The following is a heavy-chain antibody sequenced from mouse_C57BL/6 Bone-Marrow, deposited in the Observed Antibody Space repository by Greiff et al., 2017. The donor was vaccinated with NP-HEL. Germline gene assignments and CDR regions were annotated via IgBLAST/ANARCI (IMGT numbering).Heavy chain of an antibody. CDR3: ARYGDSNFFDY. D-gene: IGHD2-5*01. J-gene: IGHJ2*01. Sequence: VQLQQSGAELVRPGTSVKVSCKASGYAFTNYLIEWVKQRPGQGLEWIGVINPGSGGTNYNEKFKGKATLTADKSSSTAYMHLSILTSDDSAVYFCARYGDSNFFDYWGQGTTLTVSS. CDR2: INPGSGGT. V-gene: IGHV1-54*01. CDR1: GYAFTNYL.